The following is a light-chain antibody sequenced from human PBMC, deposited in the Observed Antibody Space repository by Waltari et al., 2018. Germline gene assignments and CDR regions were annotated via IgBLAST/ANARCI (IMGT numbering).Light chain of an antibody. CDR3: AAWDDSLSGRV. CDR2: RNN. V-gene: IGLV1-47*01. J-gene: IGLJ3*02. CDR1: SFTIGSNY. Sequence: QSVLTQPPSASGTPGQRVTIPCSGSSFTIGSNYLYWYQQLPGAAPKLLIYRNNQRPSGVPDRFSGSKSGTSASLAISGLRSEDEADYYCAAWDDSLSGRVFGGGTKLTVL.